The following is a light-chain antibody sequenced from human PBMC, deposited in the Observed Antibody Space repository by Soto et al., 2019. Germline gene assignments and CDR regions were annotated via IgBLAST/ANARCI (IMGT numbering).Light chain of an antibody. CDR3: QQYRTYRA. CDR1: QSIGTW. J-gene: IGKJ1*01. CDR2: NAS. V-gene: IGKV1-5*01. Sequence: DIQMTQSPSTLSAFVGDRVTITCRASQSIGTWLAWYQQKPGKAPKILISNASTLKSGVPSRFSGAGSGTEFTLTITSLQPDDFATYYCQQYRTYRAFGQGTKVDIK.